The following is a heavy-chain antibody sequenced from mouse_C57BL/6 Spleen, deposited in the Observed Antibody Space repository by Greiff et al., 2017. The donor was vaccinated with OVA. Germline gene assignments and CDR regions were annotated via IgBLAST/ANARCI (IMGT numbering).Heavy chain of an antibody. CDR3: ARYGPSWFAY. CDR2: INPGSGGT. D-gene: IGHD1-1*02. CDR1: GYAFTNYL. Sequence: VQLQQPGAELVRPGTSVKVSCKASGYAFTNYLIEWVKQRPGQGLEWIGVINPGSGGTNYNEKFKGKATLTADKSSSTAYMQLSSLTSEDSAVYFCARYGPSWFAYWGKGTLVTVSA. J-gene: IGHJ3*01. V-gene: IGHV1-54*01.